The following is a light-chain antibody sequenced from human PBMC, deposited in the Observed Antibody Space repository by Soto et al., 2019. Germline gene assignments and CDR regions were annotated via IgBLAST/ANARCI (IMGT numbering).Light chain of an antibody. J-gene: IGKJ2*01. CDR3: QQYYTSPDT. CDR1: QSVLFRSDNKNY. Sequence: DIVMTQSQDSLAVSLGERATINCKSSQSVLFRSDNKNYLAWYQQRSGQPPKLLIYWASTRESGVPDRFSGSGSGTDFTLAISSLQAEDVAVYYCQQYYTSPDTFGQGTKLEIK. CDR2: WAS. V-gene: IGKV4-1*01.